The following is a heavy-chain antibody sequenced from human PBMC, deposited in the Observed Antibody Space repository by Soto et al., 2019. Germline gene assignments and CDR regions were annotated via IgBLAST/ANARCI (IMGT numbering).Heavy chain of an antibody. J-gene: IGHJ4*02. CDR2: ISGSGGST. CDR1: GFTFSSYA. CDR3: ARRGSGSYYDY. D-gene: IGHD1-26*01. Sequence: EVQLLESGGGLVQPGGSLRLSCAASGFTFSSYAMRWVRQAPGKGLEWVSEISGSGGSTYYADSVKGRFTISRDNSKNPQYLQMNSLRAEDTAVYYCARRGSGSYYDYWGQGTLVTVSS. V-gene: IGHV3-23*01.